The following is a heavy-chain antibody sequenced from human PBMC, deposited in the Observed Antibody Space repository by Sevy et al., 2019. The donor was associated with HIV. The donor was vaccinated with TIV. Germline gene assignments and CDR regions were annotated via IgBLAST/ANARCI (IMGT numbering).Heavy chain of an antibody. D-gene: IGHD3-16*01. CDR2: LNPNRGNT. J-gene: IGHJ5*02. CDR1: GYTFTNYD. Sequence: ASVKVSCKASGYTFTNYDINWVRQATGQGLESMGWLNPNRGNTGYAQKFQGRVTMIRNTSMSTAYMELSSLTSDDTAVYYCARDLAGSKQGGWFDPWGQGTLVTVSS. V-gene: IGHV1-8*01. CDR3: ARDLAGSKQGGWFDP.